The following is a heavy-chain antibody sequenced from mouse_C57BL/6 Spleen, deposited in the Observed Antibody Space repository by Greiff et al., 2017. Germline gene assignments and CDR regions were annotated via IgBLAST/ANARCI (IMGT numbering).Heavy chain of an antibody. D-gene: IGHD3-1*01. CDR2: ISYDGSN. Sequence: EVKLQESGPGLVKPSQSLSLTCSVTGYSITSGYYWNWIRQFPGNKLEWMGYISYDGSNNYNPSLKNRISITRDTSKNQFFLKLNSVTTEDTATYYCARDLGTVYFDYWGQGTTLTVSS. J-gene: IGHJ2*01. V-gene: IGHV3-6*01. CDR3: ARDLGTVYFDY. CDR1: GYSITSGYY.